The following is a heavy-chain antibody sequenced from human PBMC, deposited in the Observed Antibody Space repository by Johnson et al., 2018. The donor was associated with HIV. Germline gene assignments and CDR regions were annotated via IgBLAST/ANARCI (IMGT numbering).Heavy chain of an antibody. D-gene: IGHD6-19*01. CDR3: AKAVAGPGRDAFDI. V-gene: IGHV3-66*02. J-gene: IGHJ3*02. Sequence: EVQLVESGGGLVQPGGSLRLSCAASGFTFSSYWMTWVRQAPGKGLEWVSVIYSGGSIGYADSVKGRFTISRDNAKNSLYLQMNSLRAEDTALYYCAKAVAGPGRDAFDIWGQGTMVTVSS. CDR2: IYSGGSI. CDR1: GFTFSSYW.